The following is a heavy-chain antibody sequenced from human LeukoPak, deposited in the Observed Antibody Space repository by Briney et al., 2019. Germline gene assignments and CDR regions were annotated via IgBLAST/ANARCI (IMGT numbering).Heavy chain of an antibody. CDR3: ARSPLGGITGTTEVDY. Sequence: ASVKVSCKASGYTFTSYGISWMRQAPGQGPEWMGWISGYNGNTKYEQKFQGRDTMTTDTSTSTAYMELRSLRSDDTAVYYCARSPLGGITGTTEVDYWGQGTLVTVSS. V-gene: IGHV1-18*04. J-gene: IGHJ4*02. D-gene: IGHD1-14*01. CDR1: GYTFTSYG. CDR2: ISGYNGNT.